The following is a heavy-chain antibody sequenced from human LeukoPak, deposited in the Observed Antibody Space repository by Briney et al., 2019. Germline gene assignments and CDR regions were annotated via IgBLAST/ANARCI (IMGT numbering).Heavy chain of an antibody. CDR1: GFTFYVYA. Sequence: PGGSLRLSCAASGFTFYVYAMLWVRHAPGKGLEWVSGISWNSGSIGYADSVKGRFTISRDNAKNSLYLQMNSLRAEDTALYYCAGGTFRYYYYGMDVWGQGTTVTVSS. J-gene: IGHJ6*02. CDR2: ISWNSGSI. V-gene: IGHV3-9*01. CDR3: AGGTFRYYYYGMDV. D-gene: IGHD3-16*01.